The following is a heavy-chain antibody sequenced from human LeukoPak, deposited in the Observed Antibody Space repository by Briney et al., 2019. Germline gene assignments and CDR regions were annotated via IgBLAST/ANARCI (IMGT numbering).Heavy chain of an antibody. Sequence: SETLSLTCAVYGGSFSGYYWSWIRQPPGKGLEWIGEINHSGSTNYSPSLKSRVTISVDTSKNQFSLKLSSVTAADTAVYYCARRRYYDILTGWFVRSRYGMDVWGQGTTVTVSS. CDR1: GGSFSGYY. J-gene: IGHJ6*02. CDR2: INHSGST. V-gene: IGHV4-34*01. CDR3: ARRRYYDILTGWFVRSRYGMDV. D-gene: IGHD3-9*01.